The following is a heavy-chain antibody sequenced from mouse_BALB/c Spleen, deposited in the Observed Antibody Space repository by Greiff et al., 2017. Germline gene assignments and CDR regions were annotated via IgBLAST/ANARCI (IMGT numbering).Heavy chain of an antibody. CDR1: GFTFSDYY. CDR2: ISDGGSYT. D-gene: IGHD1-1*01. Sequence: EVMLVESGGGLVKPGGSLKLSCAASGFTFSDYYMYWVRQTPEKRLEWVATISDGGSYTYYPDSVKGRFTISRDNAKNNLYLQMSSLKSEDTAMYYCARDTKGYFDVWGAGTTVTVSS. J-gene: IGHJ1*01. V-gene: IGHV5-4*02. CDR3: ARDTKGYFDV.